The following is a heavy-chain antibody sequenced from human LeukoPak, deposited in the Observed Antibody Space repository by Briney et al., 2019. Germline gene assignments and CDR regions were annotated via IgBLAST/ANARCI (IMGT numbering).Heavy chain of an antibody. D-gene: IGHD3-9*01. V-gene: IGHV3-9*01. J-gene: IGHJ3*02. CDR2: ISWNSGSI. Sequence: GGSLRLSCAASGFTFDDYAMHWVRHAPGKGLEGVSGISWNSGSIGYADSVKGRFTISRDNAKNSLYLQMNSLRAEDTALYYCAKGGWYDILTGYYKHDAFDIWGQGTMVTVSS. CDR1: GFTFDDYA. CDR3: AKGGWYDILTGYYKHDAFDI.